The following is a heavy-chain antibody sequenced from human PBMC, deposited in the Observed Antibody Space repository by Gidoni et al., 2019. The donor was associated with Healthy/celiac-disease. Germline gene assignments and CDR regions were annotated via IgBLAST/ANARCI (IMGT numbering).Heavy chain of an antibody. Sequence: QLQLQESGPGLVKPSETLSLTCTVSGGSIRSSSYYWGWIRQPPGKGLEWIGSIYYSGSTYYNPSLKSRVTISVDTSKNQFSLKLSSVTAADTAVYYCARQITLRYFDWFDYWGQGTLVTVSS. J-gene: IGHJ4*02. D-gene: IGHD3-9*01. V-gene: IGHV4-39*01. CDR1: GGSIRSSSYY. CDR2: IYYSGST. CDR3: ARQITLRYFDWFDY.